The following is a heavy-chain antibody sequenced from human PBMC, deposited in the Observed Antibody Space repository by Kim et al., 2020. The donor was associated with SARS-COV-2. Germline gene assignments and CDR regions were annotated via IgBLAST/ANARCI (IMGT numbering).Heavy chain of an antibody. V-gene: IGHV4-59*12. CDR2: IYYSGST. D-gene: IGHD1-1*01. Sequence: SETLSLTCTVSGGSISSYYWSWIRQPPGKGLEWIGYIYYSGSTNYNPPLKSGVTISVATPKNQFSLNLSSVTAPATAGFYCASGYNWNDGVAFVIWGQG. CDR1: GGSISSYY. CDR3: ASGYNWNDGVAFVI. J-gene: IGHJ3*02.